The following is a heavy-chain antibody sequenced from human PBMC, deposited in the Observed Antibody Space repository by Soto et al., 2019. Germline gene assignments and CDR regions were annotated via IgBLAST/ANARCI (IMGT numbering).Heavy chain of an antibody. CDR3: ARRGYSGYDFRNWFDP. CDR1: GGSISSYY. J-gene: IGHJ5*02. Sequence: SETLSLTCTVSGGSISSYYWSWIRQPPGKGLEWIGYIYYSGSTNYNPSLKSRVTISVDTSKNQFSLKLSSVTAADTAVYYCARRGYSGYDFRNWFDPWGQGXQGTVSS. V-gene: IGHV4-59*01. D-gene: IGHD5-12*01. CDR2: IYYSGST.